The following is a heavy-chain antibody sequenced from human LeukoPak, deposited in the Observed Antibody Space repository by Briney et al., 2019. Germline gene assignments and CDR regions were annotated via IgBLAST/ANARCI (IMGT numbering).Heavy chain of an antibody. V-gene: IGHV3-30*02. J-gene: IGHJ5*02. D-gene: IGHD2/OR15-2a*01. CDR3: VVITQA. CDR1: GFTFSSFG. Sequence: PGGSLRLSCAASGFTFSSFGMHWVRQAPGKGLEWVAFIRYDGDNKYYADSVKGRFTISRDSSRSMLYLQMNSLRAEDTAVYYCVVITQAWGQGTLVSVSS. CDR2: IRYDGDNK.